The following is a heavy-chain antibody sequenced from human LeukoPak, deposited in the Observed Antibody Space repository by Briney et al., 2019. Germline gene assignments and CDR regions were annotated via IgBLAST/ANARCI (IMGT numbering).Heavy chain of an antibody. J-gene: IGHJ4*02. CDR2: IYYSGST. Sequence: KTSQTLSLTCTVSGGSISSGGYYWSWIRQHPGKGLEWIGYIYYSGSTYYNPSLKSRVTISVDTPKNQFSLKLSSVTAADTAVYYYARADYAEGFDYWGQGTLVTVSS. D-gene: IGHD4-17*01. CDR1: GGSISSGGYY. V-gene: IGHV4-31*03. CDR3: ARADYAEGFDY.